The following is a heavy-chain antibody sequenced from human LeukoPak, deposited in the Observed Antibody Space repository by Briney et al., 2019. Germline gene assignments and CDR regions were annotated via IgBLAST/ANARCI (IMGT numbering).Heavy chain of an antibody. CDR2: IKKDGSEK. J-gene: IGHJ5*01. V-gene: IGHV3-7*05. CDR3: ARDEYSWFDS. CDR1: GFTFSSYW. Sequence: GGSLRLSCAASGFTFSSYWMNWVRQAPGKGLEWVANIKKDGSEKYYGDSVKGRFTISRDNAKSSLYLQMNSLRAEDTAVYYCARDEYSWFDSWGQGTLVTVPS. D-gene: IGHD6-6*01.